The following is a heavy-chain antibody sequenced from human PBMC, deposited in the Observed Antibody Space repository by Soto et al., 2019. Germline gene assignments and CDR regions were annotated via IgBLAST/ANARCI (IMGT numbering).Heavy chain of an antibody. J-gene: IGHJ6*02. Sequence: ASVKVSCKASGGTFSSYAISWVRQAPGQGLEWMGGIIPIFGTANYAQKFQGRVTITADESTSTAYMELSSLRSEDTAVYYCASVVVVPAAMLYYCYGMDVWGQGTTVTVSS. CDR1: GGTFSSYA. V-gene: IGHV1-69*13. D-gene: IGHD2-2*01. CDR3: ASVVVVPAAMLYYCYGMDV. CDR2: IIPIFGTA.